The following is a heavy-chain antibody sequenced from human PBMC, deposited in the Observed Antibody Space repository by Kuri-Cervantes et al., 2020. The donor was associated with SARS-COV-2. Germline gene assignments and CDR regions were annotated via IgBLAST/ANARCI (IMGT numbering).Heavy chain of an antibody. J-gene: IGHJ6*03. V-gene: IGHV3-30*02. D-gene: IGHD1-20*01. CDR3: AKDKKITGMGYYYFTDV. Sequence: GESLKISCAASGFSFSTYAMHWVRQAPGKGLEWVAVIWSGGGNKFYADSVKGRFTISRDDSKNTLYLQMNSLSAEDSAVYYCAKDKKITGMGYYYFTDVWGKGTTVTVSS. CDR2: IWSGGGNK. CDR1: GFSFSTYA.